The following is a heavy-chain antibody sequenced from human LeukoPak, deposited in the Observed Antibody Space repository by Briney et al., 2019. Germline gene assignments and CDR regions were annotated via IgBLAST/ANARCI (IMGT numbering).Heavy chain of an antibody. V-gene: IGHV3-74*01. J-gene: IGHJ4*02. CDR3: ARRIQGMAPYCFDY. Sequence: GGSLRLSCTASGFTFSSYWMHSVRQAPGKGLVWVSRINSNGGSTSYADSVKGRFTISRDNAKNTLYLQMNSLRAEDTAVYYCARRIQGMAPYCFDYWGQGTLVTVSS. CDR1: GFTFSSYW. D-gene: IGHD5-24*01. CDR2: INSNGGST.